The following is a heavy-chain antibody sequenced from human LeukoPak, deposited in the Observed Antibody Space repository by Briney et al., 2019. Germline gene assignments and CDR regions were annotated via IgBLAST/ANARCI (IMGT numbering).Heavy chain of an antibody. CDR3: ARLSSIAARPGTDY. J-gene: IGHJ4*02. CDR1: GYTFTSYA. CDR2: INTNTGNP. Sequence: ASVKVSCKASGYTFTSYAMNWVRQAPGQGLEWMGWINTNTGNPTYAQGFTGRFVFSLDTSVSTAYLQISSLRAEDTAVYYCARLSSIAARPGTDYWGQGTLVTVSS. V-gene: IGHV7-4-1*02. D-gene: IGHD6-6*01.